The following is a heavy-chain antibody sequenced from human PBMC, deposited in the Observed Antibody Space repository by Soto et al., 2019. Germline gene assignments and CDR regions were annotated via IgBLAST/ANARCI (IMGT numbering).Heavy chain of an antibody. J-gene: IGHJ6*02. V-gene: IGHV4-59*01. Sequence: PRETRSLTFAVSVGCISSYYWSWIRQPPGKGLEWIGYIYYSGSTNYNPSLKSRVTISVDTSKNQFSLKLSSVTAADTAVYYCARDNLAAAGNYYYYYGMDVWGQGTTVTGSS. CDR1: VGCISSYY. D-gene: IGHD6-13*01. CDR3: ARDNLAAAGNYYYYYGMDV. CDR2: IYYSGST.